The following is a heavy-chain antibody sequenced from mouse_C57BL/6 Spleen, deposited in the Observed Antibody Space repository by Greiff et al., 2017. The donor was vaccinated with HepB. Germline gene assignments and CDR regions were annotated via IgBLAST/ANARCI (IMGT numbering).Heavy chain of an antibody. D-gene: IGHD2-2*01. CDR3: ASDGYTGYFDV. J-gene: IGHJ1*03. Sequence: EVHLVESGGGLVKPGGSLKLSCAASGFTFSSYAMSWVRQTPEKRLEWVATISDGGSYTYYPDNVKGRFTISRDNAKNNLYLQMSHLKSEDTAMYYCASDGYTGYFDVWGTGTTVTVSS. V-gene: IGHV5-4*01. CDR1: GFTFSSYA. CDR2: ISDGGSYT.